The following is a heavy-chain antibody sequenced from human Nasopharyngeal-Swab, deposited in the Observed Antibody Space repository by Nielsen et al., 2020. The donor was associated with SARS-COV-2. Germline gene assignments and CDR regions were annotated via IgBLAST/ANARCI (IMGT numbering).Heavy chain of an antibody. CDR1: GESFTDHH. D-gene: IGHD3-22*01. CDR3: ARGRQDVNMIAVVIGFSYYFDY. V-gene: IGHV4-34*01. Sequence: SETLSLTCAVYGESFTDHHWTWIRQPPGKGLEWIGGINHSGNTNYNPSLKRRVAISVDTSKNQFSLKLTSVTAADTAMYYCARGRQDVNMIAVVIGFSYYFDYWGRGTLVTVSS. J-gene: IGHJ4*02. CDR2: INHSGNT.